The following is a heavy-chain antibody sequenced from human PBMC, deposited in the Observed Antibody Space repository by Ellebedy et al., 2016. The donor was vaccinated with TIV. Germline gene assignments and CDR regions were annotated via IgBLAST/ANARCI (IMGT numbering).Heavy chain of an antibody. CDR1: GFTFSSYA. J-gene: IGHJ5*02. CDR3: ARDRSSGWGYNWFDP. D-gene: IGHD6-19*01. CDR2: ISYDGSNK. Sequence: GGSLRLXXAASGFTFSSYAMHWVRQAPGKGLEWVAVISYDGSNKYYADSVKGRFTISRDNSKNTLYLQMNSLRAEDTAVYYCARDRSSGWGYNWFDPWGQGTLVTVSS. V-gene: IGHV3-30*04.